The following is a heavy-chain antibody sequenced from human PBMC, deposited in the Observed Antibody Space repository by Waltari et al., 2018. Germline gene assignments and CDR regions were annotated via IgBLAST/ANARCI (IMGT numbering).Heavy chain of an antibody. CDR2: IKKDGSEE. Sequence: EVQLVESGGGLVQPGGSLSLPCAASGFPLRSYWMSWVRQAPGKGLEWVANIKKDGSEEYYVDSVRGRFTISRDNAKNSLYLQMNSLRPEDTAVYYCARDQWFAFDIWGQGTMVTVSS. J-gene: IGHJ3*02. CDR1: GFPLRSYW. D-gene: IGHD3-22*01. CDR3: ARDQWFAFDI. V-gene: IGHV3-7*01.